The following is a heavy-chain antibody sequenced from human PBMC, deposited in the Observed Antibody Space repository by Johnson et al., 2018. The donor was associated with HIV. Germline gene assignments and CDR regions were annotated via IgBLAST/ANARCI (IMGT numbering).Heavy chain of an antibody. Sequence: QMQLVESGGGLVKPGGSLRLSCAASGFTFSDYYMSWIRQAPGKGLEWVSYISSGGSSIYYADSVKGRFTISRDNAKKSMYLQMNSLRAEDTAVYYCARVSMLFIAADAFDIWGQGTMVTVSS. CDR2: ISSGGSSI. CDR1: GFTFSDYY. V-gene: IGHV3-11*04. CDR3: ARVSMLFIAADAFDI. D-gene: IGHD2-21*01. J-gene: IGHJ3*02.